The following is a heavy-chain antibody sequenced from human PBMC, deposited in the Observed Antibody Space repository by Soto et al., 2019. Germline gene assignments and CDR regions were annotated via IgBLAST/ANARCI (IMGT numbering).Heavy chain of an antibody. J-gene: IGHJ5*02. V-gene: IGHV1-18*01. Sequence: ASVKVSCKASGYTFSRYGIMWVRQAPGQGLEWMGWISAYNGSTNSAEKLRGRLTMTTDASTTTAYMELRSLRSDDTAIYYCARDQGFRVVINSNWFDPWGQGTLVTVSS. CDR3: ARDQGFRVVINSNWFDP. CDR2: ISAYNGST. D-gene: IGHD2-21*01. CDR1: GYTFSRYG.